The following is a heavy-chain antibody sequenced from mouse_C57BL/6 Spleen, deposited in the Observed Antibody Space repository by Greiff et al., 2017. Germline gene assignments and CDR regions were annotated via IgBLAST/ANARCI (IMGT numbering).Heavy chain of an antibody. CDR3: TRWELDGYYFFAD. CDR1: GYTFTDYE. CDR2: IDPETGGT. Sequence: VQLQQSGAELVRPGASVTLSCKASGYTFTDYEMHWVKQTPVHGLEWIGAIDPETGGTAYNQKFKGKAILTADKSSSTAYMELRSLTSEDSAVYYCTRWELDGYYFFADWGQGTLVTVSA. V-gene: IGHV1-15*01. J-gene: IGHJ3*01. D-gene: IGHD2-3*01.